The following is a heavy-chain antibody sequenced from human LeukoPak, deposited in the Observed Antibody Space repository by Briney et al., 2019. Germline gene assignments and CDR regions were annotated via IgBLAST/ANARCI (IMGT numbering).Heavy chain of an antibody. J-gene: IGHJ4*02. V-gene: IGHV4-34*08. CDR2: INHSGIT. CDR3: ANPARDFADSGAITW. CDR1: GFTFSSYS. Sequence: GSLRLSCAASGFTFSSYSMNWVRQAPGKGLEWIGEINHSGITNYNPSLKSRVTISADTSKNQFSLKLTSVTAADTAVYYCANPARDFADSGAITWWGQGTLVTVSS. D-gene: IGHD4-17*01.